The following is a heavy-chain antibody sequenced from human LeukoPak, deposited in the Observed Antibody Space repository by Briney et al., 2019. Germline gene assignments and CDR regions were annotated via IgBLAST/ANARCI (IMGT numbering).Heavy chain of an antibody. CDR2: ISYDGSNK. V-gene: IGHV3-30-3*01. D-gene: IGHD1-26*01. CDR3: ARGHEWELLPLSVY. Sequence: GRSLRLSCAASGFTFSSYAMHWVRQAPGKGLEWVAVISYDGSNKYYADSVKGRFTISRDNSKNTLYLQMNGLRAEDTAVYYCARGHEWELLPLSVYWGQGTLVTVSS. CDR1: GFTFSSYA. J-gene: IGHJ4*02.